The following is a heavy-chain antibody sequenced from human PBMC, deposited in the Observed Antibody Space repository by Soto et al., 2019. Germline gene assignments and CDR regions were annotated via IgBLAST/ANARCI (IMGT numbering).Heavy chain of an antibody. CDR2: IKGDGSEK. V-gene: IGHV3-7*01. D-gene: IGHD6-6*01. J-gene: IGHJ4*02. Sequence: EVQLVESGGGLVQPGGSLRLSCAASGFTFRTYWMNWVRQAPGKGLEWVANIKGDGSEKYYVDPVKGRFTISRDNAMKSLYLQMNSLRAEDTAVYYCATSLIRGQGALVTVSS. CDR3: ATSLI. CDR1: GFTFRTYW.